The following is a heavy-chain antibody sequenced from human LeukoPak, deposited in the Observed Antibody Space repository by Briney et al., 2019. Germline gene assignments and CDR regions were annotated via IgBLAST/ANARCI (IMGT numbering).Heavy chain of an antibody. D-gene: IGHD6-13*01. CDR2: IYHSGST. CDR3: ARDPGNIAAAAKGYFDY. Sequence: SETLSLTCTVSGYSISSGYYWGWIRQPPGKGLEWIGSIYHSGSTYYNPSLKSRVTISVDTSKNQFSLKLSSVTAADTAVYYCARDPGNIAAAAKGYFDYWGQGTLVTVSS. J-gene: IGHJ4*02. CDR1: GYSISSGYY. V-gene: IGHV4-38-2*02.